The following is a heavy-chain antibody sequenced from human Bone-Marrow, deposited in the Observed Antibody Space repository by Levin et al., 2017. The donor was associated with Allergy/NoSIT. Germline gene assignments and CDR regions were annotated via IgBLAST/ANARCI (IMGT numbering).Heavy chain of an antibody. CDR2: IHESWTA. CDR3: ARDRGPQTRPVDY. D-gene: IGHD3-10*01. Sequence: SETLSLTCAVSGASVSSGDWWSWVRQPPGKGLEWIGAIHESWTANYKPSLRSRVTLSVDQSKNQFSLYLTSVTAADTAVYYCARDRGPQTRPVDYWGQGSLVTVSS. CDR1: GASVSSGDW. V-gene: IGHV4-4*02. J-gene: IGHJ4*02.